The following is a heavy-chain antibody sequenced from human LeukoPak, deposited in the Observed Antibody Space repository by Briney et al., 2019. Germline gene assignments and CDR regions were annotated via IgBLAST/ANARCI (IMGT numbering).Heavy chain of an antibody. D-gene: IGHD3-22*01. J-gene: IGHJ4*02. Sequence: GGSLRLSCAASGFTFSSYAMHWVRQAPGKGLEWVAVISYDGSNKYYADSVKGRFTISRDNSKNTLYLQMNSLRAEDTAVYYCARVQYYYDSSGYLDYWGQGTLVTVSS. CDR2: ISYDGSNK. CDR1: GFTFSSYA. CDR3: ARVQYYYDSSGYLDY. V-gene: IGHV3-30-3*01.